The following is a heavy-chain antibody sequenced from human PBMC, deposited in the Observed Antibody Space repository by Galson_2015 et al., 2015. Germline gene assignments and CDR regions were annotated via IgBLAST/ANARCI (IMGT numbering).Heavy chain of an antibody. D-gene: IGHD5-18*01. J-gene: IGHJ5*02. CDR3: ARGGIQLWLLRSNNWFDP. CDR1: GGSVSSGSYY. V-gene: IGHV4-61*01. Sequence: SETLSLTCPVSGGSVSSGSYYWSWVRQPPGKGLEWIGYIYYSGSTNYNPSLKSRVTISVDTSKNQFSLKLSSVTAADTAVYYCARGGIQLWLLRSNNWFDPWGQGTLVTVSS. CDR2: IYYSGST.